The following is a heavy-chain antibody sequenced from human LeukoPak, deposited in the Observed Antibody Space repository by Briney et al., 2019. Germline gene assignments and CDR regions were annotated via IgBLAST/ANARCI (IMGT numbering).Heavy chain of an antibody. Sequence: GASLRLSCAASGFTFSSYAMSWVRQAPGKGLEWVSAISGSGGSTYYADSVKGRFTISRDNSKNTLYLQMNSLRAEDTAVYYCAKGDPDFWSGLHYFDYWGQGTLVTVSS. D-gene: IGHD3-3*01. CDR3: AKGDPDFWSGLHYFDY. V-gene: IGHV3-23*01. CDR2: ISGSGGST. J-gene: IGHJ4*02. CDR1: GFTFSSYA.